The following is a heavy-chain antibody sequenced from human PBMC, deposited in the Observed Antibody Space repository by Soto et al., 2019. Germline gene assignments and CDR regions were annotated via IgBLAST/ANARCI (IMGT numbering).Heavy chain of an antibody. V-gene: IGHV3-21*01. CDR1: GFTFNNYG. D-gene: IGHD2-2*01. J-gene: IGHJ4*02. CDR3: AREDSIIIPAVSDF. CDR2: VSKSDYT. Sequence: PGGSLGLSCVVSGFTFNNYGINWVRQAPGKGLEWVSTVSKSDYTYYSDSVKGRFTISRDNAKNSVSLQMNTLRAEDTAVYYCAREDSIIIPAVSDFWGQGTLVTVSS.